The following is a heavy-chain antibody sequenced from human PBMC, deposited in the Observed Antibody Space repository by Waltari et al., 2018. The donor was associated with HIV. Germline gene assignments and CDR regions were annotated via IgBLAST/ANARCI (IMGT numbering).Heavy chain of an antibody. D-gene: IGHD3-9*01. CDR3: ARQGTYYDILTGYDHDAFDI. J-gene: IGHJ3*02. CDR1: GGSISSSSYY. CDR2: IYYSGRT. Sequence: QLQLQESGPGLVKPSETLSLTCTVSGGSISSSSYYSGWIRQPPGKGLEWIGSIYYSGRTYYNPTLKSRVTISVDTSKNQFSLKLSSVTAADTAVYYCARQGTYYDILTGYDHDAFDIWGQGTMVTVSS. V-gene: IGHV4-39*01.